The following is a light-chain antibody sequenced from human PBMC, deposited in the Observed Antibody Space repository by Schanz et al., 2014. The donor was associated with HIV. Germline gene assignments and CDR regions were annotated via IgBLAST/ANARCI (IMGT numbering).Light chain of an antibody. Sequence: IQMTQSPSTVSASVGDRVTITCRASQTIGRFLAWYQQKPGRAPKLLIYQASTLQTGVPSRFSGSGSGTSFTLTITSLQPDDFATYYCQQCVTYPYTFGQGPTLDIK. V-gene: IGKV1-5*03. CDR3: QQCVTYPYT. CDR2: QAS. J-gene: IGKJ2*01. CDR1: QTIGRF.